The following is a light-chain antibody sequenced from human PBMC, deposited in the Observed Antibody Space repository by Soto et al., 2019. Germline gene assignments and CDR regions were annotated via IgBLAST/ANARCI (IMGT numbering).Light chain of an antibody. CDR1: QSIDNY. V-gene: IGKV1-39*01. Sequence: DIQITQSPSSLSASVGDRVTITCRSSQSIDNYLNWYQQKPGEAPKFLIYAASTLQRGVPPRFSGSGSGTDFTLTISSLQPEDFATYFCQQSYSRPYTFGQGTKVEIK. CDR3: QQSYSRPYT. CDR2: AAS. J-gene: IGKJ2*01.